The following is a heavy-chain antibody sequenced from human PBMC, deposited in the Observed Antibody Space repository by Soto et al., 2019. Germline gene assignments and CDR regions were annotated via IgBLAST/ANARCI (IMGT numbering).Heavy chain of an antibody. J-gene: IGHJ4*02. CDR2: IYYSGNT. Sequence: SETLSLTCTVSGDSISNGDYYWSWIRHHPGKGLEWIGYIYYSGNTFYNPSLKSRVSISVDTSENQFSLKLTSVTAGDTAVYYCARDRITTTWARHDSWGQGTLVTVSS. D-gene: IGHD1-1*01. V-gene: IGHV4-31*03. CDR1: GDSISNGDYY. CDR3: ARDRITTTWARHDS.